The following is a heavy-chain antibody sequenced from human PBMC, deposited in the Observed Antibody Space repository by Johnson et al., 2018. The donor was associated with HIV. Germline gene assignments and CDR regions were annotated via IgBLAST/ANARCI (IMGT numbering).Heavy chain of an antibody. Sequence: QVQLVESGGGVVQPGRSLRLSCAASGITFSNYGMHWVRQSPGRGLEWVAVILYDGSNQFYADSVKGRFTISRDNSKNTLYLEMYSLRAEDTAVYYCAKMYYNFWSGYSAQMDAFDVWGQGTMVTVSS. J-gene: IGHJ3*01. CDR1: GITFSNYG. D-gene: IGHD3-3*01. V-gene: IGHV3-30*18. CDR2: ILYDGSNQ. CDR3: AKMYYNFWSGYSAQMDAFDV.